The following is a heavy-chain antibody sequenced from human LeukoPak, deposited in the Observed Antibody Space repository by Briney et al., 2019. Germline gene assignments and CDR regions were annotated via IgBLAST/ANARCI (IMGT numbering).Heavy chain of an antibody. V-gene: IGHV3-23*01. CDR2: ISYNSGKT. Sequence: GGSLRLSCTASGFTFNSYPMNWVRQAPGKGLEWVSSISYNSGKTYYADAVKGRFTISRDNSNNALYLQMSSLIAEDTAVYYCANGPRITMVPWRDWGQGTLVTVSS. J-gene: IGHJ4*02. CDR3: ANGPRITMVPWRD. D-gene: IGHD3-10*01. CDR1: GFTFNSYP.